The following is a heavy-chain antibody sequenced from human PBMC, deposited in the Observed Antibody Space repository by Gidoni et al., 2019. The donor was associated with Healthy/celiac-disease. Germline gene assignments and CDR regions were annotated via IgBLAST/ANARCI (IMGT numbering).Heavy chain of an antibody. V-gene: IGHV3-11*05. J-gene: IGHJ5*02. CDR3: ARDPSGDYGSP. D-gene: IGHD4-17*01. Sequence: QVQLVESGGGLVKPGGSLSLSCAASGFTFSAYYMRWIRQAPGKGLEWVSDISSSSSYTNYADSVKGRFTISRDNAKNSLYLQMNSLRAEDTAVYYCARDPSGDYGSPWGQGTLVTVSS. CDR2: ISSSSSYT. CDR1: GFTFSAYY.